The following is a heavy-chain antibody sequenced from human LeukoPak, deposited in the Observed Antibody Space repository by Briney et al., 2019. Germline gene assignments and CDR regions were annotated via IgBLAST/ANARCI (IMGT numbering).Heavy chain of an antibody. CDR2: MNPNSGNT. CDR1: GYTFTSYY. D-gene: IGHD2-15*01. Sequence: GASVKVSCKASGYTFTSYYMHWVRQATGQGLEWMGRMNPNSGNTGYAQKFQGRVTMTRNTSISTAYMELSSLRSEDTAVYYCARGPYLSGSYSSYYYYYMDVWGKGTTVTISS. CDR3: ARGPYLSGSYSSYYYYYMDV. V-gene: IGHV1-8*02. J-gene: IGHJ6*03.